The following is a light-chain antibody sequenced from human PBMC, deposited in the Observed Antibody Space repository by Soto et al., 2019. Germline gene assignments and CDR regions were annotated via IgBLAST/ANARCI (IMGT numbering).Light chain of an antibody. J-gene: IGKJ5*01. CDR1: QRIGRH. CDR2: DVS. CDR3: QQRSSWPPIT. V-gene: IGKV3-11*01. Sequence: PVEIATLSCRSSQRIGRHLAWYQKRPGQPPSLLFYDVSLRAAGSPGRFSAGGSATEFTLTISSLEPEDFAAYFCQQRSSWPPITFGGGTRLDIK.